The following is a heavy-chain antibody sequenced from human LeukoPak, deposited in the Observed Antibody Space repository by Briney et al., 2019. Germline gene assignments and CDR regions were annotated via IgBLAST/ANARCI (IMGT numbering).Heavy chain of an antibody. V-gene: IGHV4-39*07. CDR1: GGSISSSIYY. D-gene: IGHD1-26*01. J-gene: IGHJ3*02. Sequence: SETLSLTCIVSGGSISSSIYYWAWVRQPPGKVLEWIGSIYYSGSTYYNPSLKSRVTISVDTSKNQFSLKLSSVTAADTAVYYCARPLRVGAISEAFDIWGQGTMVTVSS. CDR3: ARPLRVGAISEAFDI. CDR2: IYYSGST.